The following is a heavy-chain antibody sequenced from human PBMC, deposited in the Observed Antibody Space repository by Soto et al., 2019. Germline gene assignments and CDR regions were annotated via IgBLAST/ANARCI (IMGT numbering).Heavy chain of an antibody. V-gene: IGHV3-23*01. CDR2: ISGSGGST. CDR1: GFTFSSYA. J-gene: IGHJ1*01. CDR3: ANVSSTSQVPHRSSWYGQH. Sequence: PGGSLRLSCAASGFTFSSYAMSWVRQAPGKGQEWVSAISGSGGSTYYADSVKGRFTISRDNSKNPLYLQLHSLRAEDTPVYYCANVSSTSQVPHRSSWYGQHWRQRNLV. D-gene: IGHD6-19*01.